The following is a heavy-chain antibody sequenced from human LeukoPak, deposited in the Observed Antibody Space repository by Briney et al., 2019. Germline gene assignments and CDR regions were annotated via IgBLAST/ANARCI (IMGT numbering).Heavy chain of an antibody. D-gene: IGHD7-27*01. CDR3: AKDGGLWVSAHWGDS. V-gene: IGHV3-23*01. Sequence: GGSLRLSCAASGFTFSSYTMSWVRQAPGKGLEWVSTITTSDGNTYYADSVKGRFTVSRDNSKNTLYLQMDSLRAEDTAVYYCAKDGGLWVSAHWGDSWGRGTLVTVSS. CDR2: ITTSDGNT. J-gene: IGHJ4*02. CDR1: GFTFSSYT.